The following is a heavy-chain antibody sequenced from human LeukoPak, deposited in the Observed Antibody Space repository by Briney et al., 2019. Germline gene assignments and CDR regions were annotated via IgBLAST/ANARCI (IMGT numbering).Heavy chain of an antibody. CDR2: ISTYSDKR. V-gene: IGHV1-18*01. Sequence: GASVKVSCKASGYSFTTYGIAWVRQAPGQGPEWMGWISTYSDKRHYAQTLQDRLTMTADTSTSTAYMELRSLRSDDTAVYYCARDSCGGDTGYIDTGAQGTLVPVSS. D-gene: IGHD2-21*01. CDR1: GYSFTTYG. CDR3: ARDSCGGDTGYIDT. J-gene: IGHJ5*02.